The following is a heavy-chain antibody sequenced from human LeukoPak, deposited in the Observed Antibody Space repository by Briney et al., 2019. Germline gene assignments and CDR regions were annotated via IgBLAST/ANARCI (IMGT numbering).Heavy chain of an antibody. CDR2: ISGSGGST. D-gene: IGHD4-17*01. CDR1: GFTFSSYA. Sequence: PGGSLRLSCAASGFTFSSYAMSWVRQAPGKGLEWVSAISGSGGSTYYADSVKGRFTISRDNSKNTLYLQMNSLRAEDTAVYYCAKNNGYGDYSNYYYMDVWGKGTTVTVSS. CDR3: AKNNGYGDYSNYYYMDV. J-gene: IGHJ6*03. V-gene: IGHV3-23*01.